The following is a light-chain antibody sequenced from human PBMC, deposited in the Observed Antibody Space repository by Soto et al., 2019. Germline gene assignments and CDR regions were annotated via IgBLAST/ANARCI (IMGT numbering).Light chain of an antibody. CDR3: QQSFSTPRT. V-gene: IGKV1-39*01. CDR1: QSINTY. CDR2: AAS. Sequence: DIQMTQSPSSLSASVGDRVTITCRASQSINTYLNWYQQKPGKAPELLIYAASSFQSGVPSRFSGGGSGTDFTLTISILQPEDFATYYCQQSFSTPRTFGGGTKVEIK. J-gene: IGKJ4*01.